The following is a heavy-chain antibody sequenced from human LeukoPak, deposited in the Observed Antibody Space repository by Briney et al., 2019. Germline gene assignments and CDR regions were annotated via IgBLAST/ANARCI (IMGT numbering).Heavy chain of an antibody. Sequence: GGSLRLSCAASGFTFSSYGMTWVRQAPGKGLEWVSSISTTGAYMYYGHSMKGRFTISRDNANNSLYLQINSLSADDTAVYFCARDSRHGYTHGIDSWGQGTLLTVSS. CDR3: ARDSRHGYTHGIDS. CDR2: ISTTGAYM. CDR1: GFTFSSYG. D-gene: IGHD5-18*01. J-gene: IGHJ4*02. V-gene: IGHV3-21*01.